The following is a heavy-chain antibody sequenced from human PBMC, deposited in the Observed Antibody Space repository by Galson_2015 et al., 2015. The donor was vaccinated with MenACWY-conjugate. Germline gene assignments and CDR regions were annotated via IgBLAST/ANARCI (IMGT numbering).Heavy chain of an antibody. D-gene: IGHD5-18*01. CDR1: GFTFSSYS. CDR3: ARLQLWHYYYYYMDV. V-gene: IGHV3-48*01. Sequence: SLRLSCAASGFTFSSYSMNWVRQAPGKGLEWVSYISSSSSTIYYADSVKGRFTISRDNAKNSLYLQMNSLRAEDTAVYYCARLQLWHYYYYYMDVWGKGTTVTVSS. CDR2: ISSSSSTI. J-gene: IGHJ6*03.